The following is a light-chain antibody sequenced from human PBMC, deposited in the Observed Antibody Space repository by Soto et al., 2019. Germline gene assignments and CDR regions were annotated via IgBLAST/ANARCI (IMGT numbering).Light chain of an antibody. CDR2: EVV. Sequence: QSALTQPPSASGSPGQSVTISCTGTKSDIGVYDFVSWYQHHPGKAPRLIIYEVVQRPSGVPDRFSGSKSGTSASLAITGLQAEDEADYYCQSYDTFLSAVVFGGGTKLTVL. J-gene: IGLJ2*01. CDR3: QSYDTFLSAVV. CDR1: KSDIGVYDF. V-gene: IGLV2-8*01.